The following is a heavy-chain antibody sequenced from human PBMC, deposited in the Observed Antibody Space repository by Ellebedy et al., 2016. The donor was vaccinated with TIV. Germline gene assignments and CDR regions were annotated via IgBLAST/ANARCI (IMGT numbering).Heavy chain of an antibody. CDR3: ARYTSSSPGWFDP. Sequence: ASVKVSCKASGYIFTSYAMHWLRQAPGQSLEWMGWINAANGDTRYSQKFKGRVTITSDTSASTSYMELSRLTSEDTAVYYCARYTSSSPGWFDPWGQGTLVTVSS. J-gene: IGHJ5*02. D-gene: IGHD6-6*01. CDR1: GYIFTSYA. V-gene: IGHV1-3*01. CDR2: INAANGDT.